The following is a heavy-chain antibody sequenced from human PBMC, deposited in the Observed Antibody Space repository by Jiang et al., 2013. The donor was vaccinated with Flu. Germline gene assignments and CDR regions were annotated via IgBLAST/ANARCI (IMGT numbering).Heavy chain of an antibody. J-gene: IGHJ4*02. D-gene: IGHD4/OR15-4a*01. CDR3: AKLHYGGTGGYDFEY. V-gene: IGHV3-23*01. Sequence: QLLESGGDLVQPGGSLRLSCAASGFTFSSYTMTWVRQAPGKGLEWVSGISGSGALTYYAHSVKGRFTISRDNSKNTLYLQMDSLRAEDTAVYYCAKLHYGGTGGYDFEYWGQGTLATVSS. CDR2: ISGSGALT. CDR1: GFTFSSYT.